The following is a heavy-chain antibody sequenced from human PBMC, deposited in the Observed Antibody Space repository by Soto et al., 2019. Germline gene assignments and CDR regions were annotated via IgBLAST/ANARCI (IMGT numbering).Heavy chain of an antibody. V-gene: IGHV1-18*01. Sequence: VASVKVSCKASGYTFTSYGISWVRQAPGQGLEWMGWISAYNGNTNYAQKLQGRVTMTTDTSTSTAYMELRSLRSDDTAVYYCARVERYDFWSGPRPYYYGMDVWGQGTTVTVSS. CDR1: GYTFTSYG. D-gene: IGHD3-3*01. CDR3: ARVERYDFWSGPRPYYYGMDV. J-gene: IGHJ6*02. CDR2: ISAYNGNT.